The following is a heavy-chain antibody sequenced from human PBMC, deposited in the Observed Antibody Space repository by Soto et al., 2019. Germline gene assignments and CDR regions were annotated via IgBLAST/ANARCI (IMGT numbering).Heavy chain of an antibody. V-gene: IGHV1-69*13. Sequence: SVKVSCKASGGTFSSYSISWVRQAPGQGLEWMGGIIPTFGTANYAQKFQGRVTITADESTSTAYMELSSLRSEDTAVYYCARDTSITGTPGGGNWFDPWGQGTLVTVSS. CDR3: ARDTSITGTPGGGNWFDP. D-gene: IGHD1-7*01. CDR2: IIPTFGTA. CDR1: GGTFSSYS. J-gene: IGHJ5*02.